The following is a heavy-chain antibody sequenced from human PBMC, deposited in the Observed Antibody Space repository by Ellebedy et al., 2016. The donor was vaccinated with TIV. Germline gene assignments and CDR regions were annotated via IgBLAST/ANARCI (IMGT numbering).Heavy chain of an antibody. CDR1: GGSVSSGSYY. CDR3: ARSSLGRLRFEY. CDR2: IYYSGST. J-gene: IGHJ4*02. V-gene: IGHV4-61*01. Sequence: SETLSLTCTVSGGSVSSGSYYWSWIRQPPGKGLEWIGYIYYSGSTNYNPSLKSRVTISVDTSKNQFSLKLSPVTAADTAVYYCARSSLGRLRFEYWGQGTLVTVSS. D-gene: IGHD5-12*01.